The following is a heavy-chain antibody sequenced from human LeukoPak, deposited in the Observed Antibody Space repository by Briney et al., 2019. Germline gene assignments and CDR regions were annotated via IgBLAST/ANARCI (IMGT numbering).Heavy chain of an antibody. Sequence: SETLSLTCAVYGGSFSGYYWSWIRQPPGKGLEWIGEINHSGSTNYNPSLKSRVTISVDTSKNQFSLKLSSVTAADTAVYYCASKAGSIAVAHFDYWGQGTLVTVSS. D-gene: IGHD6-19*01. V-gene: IGHV4-34*01. CDR2: INHSGST. CDR3: ASKAGSIAVAHFDY. J-gene: IGHJ4*02. CDR1: GGSFSGYY.